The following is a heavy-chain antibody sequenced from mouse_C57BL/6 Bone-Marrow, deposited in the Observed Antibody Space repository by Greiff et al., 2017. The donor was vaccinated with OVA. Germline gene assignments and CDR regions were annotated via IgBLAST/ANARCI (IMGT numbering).Heavy chain of an antibody. V-gene: IGHV1-64*01. D-gene: IGHD1-1*01. Sequence: QVHVKQPGAELVKPGASVKLSCKASGYTFTSYWMHWVKQRPGQGLEWIGMIHPNSGSTNYNEKFKSKATLTVDKSSSTAYMQLSSLTSEDSAVYYCAREGYYYGSSSWYFDVWGTGTTVTVSS. CDR2: IHPNSGST. CDR1: GYTFTSYW. CDR3: AREGYYYGSSSWYFDV. J-gene: IGHJ1*03.